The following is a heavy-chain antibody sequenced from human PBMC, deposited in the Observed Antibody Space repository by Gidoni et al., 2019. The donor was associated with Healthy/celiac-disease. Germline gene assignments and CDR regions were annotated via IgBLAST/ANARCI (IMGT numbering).Heavy chain of an antibody. CDR3: ASPTYYYDSSGYYAQDY. Sequence: QLQLQEPGPGRAKPEETLSLTCSVAGGSISSSSYYWGWIRQPPGKGLEWIVSIYYSGSTDYNPSLKSRVTISVDTSKNQFSLKLSSVTAADTAVYYCASPTYYYDSSGYYAQDYWGQGTLVTVSS. CDR1: GGSISSSSYY. CDR2: IYYSGST. D-gene: IGHD3-22*01. V-gene: IGHV4-39*01. J-gene: IGHJ4*02.